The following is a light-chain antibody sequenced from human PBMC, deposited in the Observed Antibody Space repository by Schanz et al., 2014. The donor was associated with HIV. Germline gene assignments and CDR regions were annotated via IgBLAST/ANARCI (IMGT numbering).Light chain of an antibody. CDR3: CSYTTTSTYV. J-gene: IGLJ1*01. Sequence: QSALTQPPSASGSPGQSVTVSCTGDTTDVGAYKYVSWYQQHPGKAPKLIIYEDTKRPSAVPDRFSGSRSGDTASLTVSGLQAEDEADYYCCSYTTTSTYVFGAGTKLTVL. CDR2: EDT. CDR1: TTDVGAYKY. V-gene: IGLV2-8*01.